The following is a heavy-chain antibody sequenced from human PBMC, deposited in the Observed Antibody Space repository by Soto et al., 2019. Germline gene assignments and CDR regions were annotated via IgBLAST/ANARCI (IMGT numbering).Heavy chain of an antibody. CDR2: TFYRSEWHY. D-gene: IGHD3-10*01. CDR1: GDSVSSNNAV. V-gene: IGHV6-1*01. CDR3: AREVTMVRGIKNWLDS. J-gene: IGHJ5*01. Sequence: PSQTLSLTCVISGDSVSSNNAVWNWIRQSPSRGLEWLGRTFYRSEWHYDYAVSVRSRITVNPDTSKNQFSLQLNSVTPEDTAVYFCAREVTMVRGIKNWLDSCGQGTRVTVSS.